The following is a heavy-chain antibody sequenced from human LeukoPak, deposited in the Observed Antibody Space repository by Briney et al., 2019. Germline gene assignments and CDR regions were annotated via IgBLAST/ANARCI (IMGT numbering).Heavy chain of an antibody. CDR2: INKDESEK. CDR3: ARNNDMDV. Sequence: GSSLRLSCAASGFIISSHWMTWVRQAPGKGPEWVANINKDESEKYYVDSVKGRFTISRDTAKNSLYLQMNNLRAEDTALYYCARNNDMDVWGQGTTVIVSS. V-gene: IGHV3-7*03. D-gene: IGHD1/OR15-1a*01. J-gene: IGHJ6*02. CDR1: GFIISSHW.